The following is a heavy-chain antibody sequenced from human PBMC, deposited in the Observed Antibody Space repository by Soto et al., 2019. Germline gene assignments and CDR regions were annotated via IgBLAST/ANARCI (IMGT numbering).Heavy chain of an antibody. D-gene: IGHD5-18*01. CDR3: ARGTGTAMIHYYGMDV. V-gene: IGHV4-31*03. J-gene: IGHJ6*02. Sequence: SETLSLTCTVSGGSISSGGYYWSWIRQHPGKGLEWIGYIYYSGSTYYNPSLKSRVTISVDTSKNQFSLKLSSVTAADTAVYYCARGTGTAMIHYYGMDVWGQGTTVTVSS. CDR1: GGSISSGGYY. CDR2: IYYSGST.